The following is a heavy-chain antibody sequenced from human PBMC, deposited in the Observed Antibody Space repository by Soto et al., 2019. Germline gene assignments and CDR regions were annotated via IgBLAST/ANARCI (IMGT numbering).Heavy chain of an antibody. D-gene: IGHD3-3*01. V-gene: IGHV3-66*01. CDR3: ATVWSGYPYYYYYYMDV. J-gene: IGHJ6*03. Sequence: GGSLRLSCAASGFTVSSNYMSWVRQAPGKGLEWVSVIYSGGSTYYADSVKGRFTISRDNSKNTLYLQMNSLRAEDTAVYYCATVWSGYPYYYYYYMDVWGKGTTVTVSS. CDR1: GFTVSSNY. CDR2: IYSGGST.